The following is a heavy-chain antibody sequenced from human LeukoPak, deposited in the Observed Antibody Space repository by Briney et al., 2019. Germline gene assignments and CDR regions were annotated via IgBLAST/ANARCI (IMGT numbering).Heavy chain of an antibody. D-gene: IGHD6-19*01. CDR3: ARHEYSSGWSSTYYGMDV. CDR1: GGSISSSSYY. V-gene: IGHV4-39*01. J-gene: IGHJ6*02. Sequence: SETLSLTCTVSGGSISSSSYYWGWIRQPPGKGLEWIGSIYYSGSTYYNPSLKSRVTISVDTSKNQFSLKLSSVTAADTAVYYCARHEYSSGWSSTYYGMDVWGQGTTVTVSS. CDR2: IYYSGST.